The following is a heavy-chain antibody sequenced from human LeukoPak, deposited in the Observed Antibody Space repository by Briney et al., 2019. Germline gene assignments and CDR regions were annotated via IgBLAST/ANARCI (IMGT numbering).Heavy chain of an antibody. J-gene: IGHJ4*02. D-gene: IGHD6-6*01. CDR3: ARELAY. V-gene: IGHV3-48*01. CDR2: ISGSSSTV. Sequence: GGSLRLSCVASGFAFSSFTMNWVRQAPGKGLEWVSYISGSSSTVYYADSVKGRFTISRDNAKNSLFLQMNSLRAEDTAVYYGARELAYWGQGTLVTVSS. CDR1: GFAFSSFT.